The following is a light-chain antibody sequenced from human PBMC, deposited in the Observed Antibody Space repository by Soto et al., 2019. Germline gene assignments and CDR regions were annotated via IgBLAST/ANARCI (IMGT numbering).Light chain of an antibody. Sequence: QSALTQPASVSGSPGQSITISCTGASSDVGGYSQVSWYQQHPGKAPRLMIYDVSNRPSGGSNRFSGSKSGNTASLTISGLQVEDEADFYCSSFTSSSTVVFGGGTKVTVL. J-gene: IGLJ3*02. CDR1: SSDVGGYSQ. CDR2: DVS. CDR3: SSFTSSSTVV. V-gene: IGLV2-14*01.